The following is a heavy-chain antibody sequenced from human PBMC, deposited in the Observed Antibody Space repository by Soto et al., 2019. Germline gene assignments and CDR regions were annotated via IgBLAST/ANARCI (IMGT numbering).Heavy chain of an antibody. CDR3: ARAHLNDYGDYVGY. V-gene: IGHV3-21*01. CDR1: GFTFSSYS. J-gene: IGHJ4*02. Sequence: EVQLVESGGGLVKPGGSLRLSCAASGFTFSSYSMNWVRQAPGKGLEWVSSISSSSSYIYYADSVKGRFTISRDNAKNSLYLQMNSLRAEDTAVYNCARAHLNDYGDYVGYWGQGTLVTVSS. CDR2: ISSSSSYI. D-gene: IGHD4-17*01.